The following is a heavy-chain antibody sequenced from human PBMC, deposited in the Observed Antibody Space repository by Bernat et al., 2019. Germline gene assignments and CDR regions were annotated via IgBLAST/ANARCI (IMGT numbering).Heavy chain of an antibody. D-gene: IGHD5-12*01. Sequence: EVQLLESGGGLVQPGGSLRLSCAASGFTFSSYAMSWVRQAPGKGLEWVSVISGSDGSTYYADSVKGRFTISRDNSKNTLYLQMNSLRAEDTAVYYCARYSGYERIFDYWGQGTLVTVSS. J-gene: IGHJ4*02. CDR1: GFTFSSYA. CDR2: ISGSDGST. CDR3: ARYSGYERIFDY. V-gene: IGHV3-23*01.